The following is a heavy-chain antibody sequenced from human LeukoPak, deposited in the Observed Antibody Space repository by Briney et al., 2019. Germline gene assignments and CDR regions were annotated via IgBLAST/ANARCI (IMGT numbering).Heavy chain of an antibody. CDR3: AREVARTGYFDL. D-gene: IGHD3/OR15-3a*01. CDR1: GGSFSGYY. J-gene: IGHJ2*01. Sequence: SETLSLTCAVYGGSFSGYYWSWIRQPPGKGLEWIGEINHSGSTNYNPSLKSRVTTSVDTSKNQFSLKLSSVTAADTAVYYCAREVARTGYFDLWGRSTLVTVSS. V-gene: IGHV4-34*09. CDR2: INHSGST.